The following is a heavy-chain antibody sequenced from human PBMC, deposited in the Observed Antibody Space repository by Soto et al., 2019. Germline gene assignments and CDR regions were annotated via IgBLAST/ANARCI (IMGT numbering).Heavy chain of an antibody. Sequence: QRLSCAASGFTFSNHWMHWVRQRPAEGLVWVSRITSDGKSKAYAESVKGRFAISRDNAKNTLYLQMNGLTAEDTAVYYCARESGDWPLNWFDPWGQGTLVTVSS. CDR2: ITSDGKSK. V-gene: IGHV3-74*01. CDR3: ARESGDWPLNWFDP. D-gene: IGHD2-21*02. J-gene: IGHJ5*02. CDR1: GFTFSNHW.